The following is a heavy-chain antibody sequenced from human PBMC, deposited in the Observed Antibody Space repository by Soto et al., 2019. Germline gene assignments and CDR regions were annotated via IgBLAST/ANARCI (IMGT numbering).Heavy chain of an antibody. J-gene: IGHJ4*02. CDR1: GGSFSSSNW. Sequence: SSTLALTCAVSGGSFSSSNWWSWVRQPPGKGLEWIGEIYHSGTTYYNPSLKSLVTISIDTSRNQFSLSLASVTPADTSIYFCGRLPVSFSSSVDQWGQGTLVTVSS. V-gene: IGHV4-4*02. CDR2: IYHSGTT. CDR3: GRLPVSFSSSVDQ. D-gene: IGHD6-25*01.